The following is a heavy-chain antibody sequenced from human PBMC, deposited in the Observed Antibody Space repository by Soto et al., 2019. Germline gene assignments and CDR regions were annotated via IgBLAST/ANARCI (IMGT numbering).Heavy chain of an antibody. CDR3: ARDHLILPAHDFFYGSDV. J-gene: IGHJ6*02. CDR1: GFTFSMYS. Sequence: GGSLRLSCEVSGFTFSMYSMSWVRQTPGKGLEWVAKIPQDGVDGHYADSVKGRFTISRDNGKNSLYLQMNNLRAEDTAVYYCARDHLILPAHDFFYGSDVWGRGATVTSP. CDR2: IPQDGVDG. V-gene: IGHV3-7*03. D-gene: IGHD2-21*02.